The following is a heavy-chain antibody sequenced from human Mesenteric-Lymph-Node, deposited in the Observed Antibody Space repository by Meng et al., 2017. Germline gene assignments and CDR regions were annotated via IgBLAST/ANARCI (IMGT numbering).Heavy chain of an antibody. CDR2: IYYSGST. J-gene: IGHJ4*02. D-gene: IGHD4-11*01. CDR1: GGSNSRCGSS. V-gene: IGHV4-31*01. CDR3: ARHRGGYSNYLDY. Sequence: PSPPPPFTCPVSGGSNSRCGSSWSWLRQHPGKGLEWIGYIYYSGSTYYNPSLKSLVTISADTSKNQFSLKLSSVTAADTAVYYCARHRGGYSNYLDYWGQGTLVTVSS.